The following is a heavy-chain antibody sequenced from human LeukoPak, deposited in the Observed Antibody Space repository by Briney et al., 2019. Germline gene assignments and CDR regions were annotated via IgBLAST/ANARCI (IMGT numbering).Heavy chain of an antibody. D-gene: IGHD3-22*01. CDR2: ISGSGGST. CDR1: GFTLSNYW. J-gene: IGHJ3*02. Sequence: PGGSLRLSCAAAGFTLSNYWMSWVRQAPGKGLEWVSAISGSGGSTYYADSVKGRFTISRDNSKNTLYLQMNSLRAEDTAVYYCSSPYSSGSHAFDIWGQGTMVTVSS. V-gene: IGHV3-23*01. CDR3: SSPYSSGSHAFDI.